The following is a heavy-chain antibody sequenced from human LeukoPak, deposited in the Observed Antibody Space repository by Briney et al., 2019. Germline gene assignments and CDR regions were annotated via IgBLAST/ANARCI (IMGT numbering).Heavy chain of an antibody. J-gene: IGHJ3*02. CDR3: ARGPVTRFEI. D-gene: IGHD4-17*01. CDR1: GFSFSGYY. V-gene: IGHV3-11*05. Sequence: PGGSLRLSCAASGFSFSGYYMSWIRQAPGKGLEWVSYISSSSSYTNYADSVKGRFTISRDNSNNTLYLQMNSLRAEDTAVYYCARGPVTRFEIWGQGTMVTVSS. CDR2: ISSSSSYT.